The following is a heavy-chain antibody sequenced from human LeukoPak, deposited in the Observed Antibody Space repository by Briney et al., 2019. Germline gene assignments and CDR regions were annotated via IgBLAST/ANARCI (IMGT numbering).Heavy chain of an antibody. V-gene: IGHV1-46*01. CDR1: GYTFTSYY. D-gene: IGHD4-23*01. J-gene: IGHJ6*03. CDR3: ASPLYGGPEDGAHYMDV. Sequence: ASVKVSCKASGYTFTSYYMHWVRQAPGQGLEWMGIINPSGGSTSYAQKFQGRVTMTRDMSTSTVYMELSSLRSEDTAVYYCASPLYGGPEDGAHYMDVWGKGTTVTVSS. CDR2: INPSGGST.